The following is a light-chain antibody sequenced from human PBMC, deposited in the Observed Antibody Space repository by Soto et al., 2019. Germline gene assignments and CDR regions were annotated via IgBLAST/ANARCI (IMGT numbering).Light chain of an antibody. V-gene: IGKV4-1*01. Sequence: DIVLTQSPDSLPMSLGEGATIKCRPSQSVLYGPTRKNNLNWYQHKPGHPPQLLFYWASHRVSWVPERFTASEYGTDFTLSISCQQHEDVATYYWQQPLSPPFTFCPGTKVDI. J-gene: IGKJ3*01. CDR3: QQPLSPPFT. CDR1: QSVLYGPTRKNN. CDR2: WAS.